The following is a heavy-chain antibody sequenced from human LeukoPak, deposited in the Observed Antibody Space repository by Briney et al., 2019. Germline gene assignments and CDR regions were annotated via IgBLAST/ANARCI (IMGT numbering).Heavy chain of an antibody. V-gene: IGHV3-48*03. Sequence: PGGSLRLSCAASGFTFSSYEMNWVRQAPGKGLEWVPYISSSGSTIYYADSEKGRFTISRDNAKNSLYLQMNSLRADDTAVCYCARALTTTMAPGGGQGTLVTVSS. CDR2: ISSSGSTI. CDR1: GFTFSSYE. J-gene: IGHJ4*02. D-gene: IGHD5-18*01. CDR3: ARALTTTMAPG.